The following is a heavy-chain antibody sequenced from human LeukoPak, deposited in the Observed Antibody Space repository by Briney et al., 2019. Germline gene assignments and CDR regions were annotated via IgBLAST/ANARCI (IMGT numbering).Heavy chain of an antibody. J-gene: IGHJ3*02. V-gene: IGHV3-30*18. D-gene: IGHD5-18*01. CDR1: GSTFSTYG. Sequence: GGSLRLSCEAAGSTFSTYGMHWVRQAPGKGLEWVALISYDGGKKYYADSVKGRFTISRDNSKNTLYLQTNSLIPDDTAVYYCAKGKQQWWTFDALDIWGQGTTVTVSS. CDR3: AKGKQQWWTFDALDI. CDR2: ISYDGGKK.